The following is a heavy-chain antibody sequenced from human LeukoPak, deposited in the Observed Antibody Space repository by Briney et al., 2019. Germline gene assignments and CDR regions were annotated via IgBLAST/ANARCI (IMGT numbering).Heavy chain of an antibody. Sequence: GGSLRLSCAASGITFNNYVMIWVRQAPGRGLEWVSSISGDSIYIYYADSVRGRFTISRDNAKSLLFLQMNSLRAEDTAVYYCARGSSTGCASSPLAGYLYWGQGTLVTVSS. V-gene: IGHV3-21*01. CDR3: ARGSSTGCASSPLAGYLY. D-gene: IGHD2-2*01. CDR1: GITFNNYV. J-gene: IGHJ4*02. CDR2: ISGDSIYI.